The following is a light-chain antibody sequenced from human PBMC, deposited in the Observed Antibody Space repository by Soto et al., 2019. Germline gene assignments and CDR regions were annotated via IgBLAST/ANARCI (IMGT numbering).Light chain of an antibody. CDR1: SSDVGGYSY. V-gene: IGLV2-14*03. J-gene: IGLJ7*01. CDR3: SSYTSSSSLVV. CDR2: DVT. Sequence: QSALTQPASVSGSPGQSITISCTGTSSDVGGYSYVSWYQVHPGKAPKLMIFDVTHRPSGVSYRFSGSKSGNTASLTISGLQAEYEAHYYCSSYTSSSSLVVFGGGTQLTVL.